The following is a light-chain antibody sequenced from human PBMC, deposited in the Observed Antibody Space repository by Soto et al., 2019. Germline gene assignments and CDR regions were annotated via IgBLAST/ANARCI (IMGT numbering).Light chain of an antibody. CDR2: KAS. J-gene: IGKJ1*01. CDR1: QGISSY. Sequence: AIRMTQSPSSLSPSTEDRVTITCWASQGISSYLAWYQQKPGKAPKLLIYKASTLKSGVPSRFSGSGSGTEFTLTISSLQSEDFAVYYCQQYNNWPPWTFGQGTKVDTK. V-gene: IGKV1-8*01. CDR3: QQYNNWPPWT.